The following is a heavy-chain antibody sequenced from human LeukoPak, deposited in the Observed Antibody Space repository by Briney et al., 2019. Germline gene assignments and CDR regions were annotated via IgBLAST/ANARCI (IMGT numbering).Heavy chain of an antibody. CDR3: ARDGMWFGEFRFDY. V-gene: IGHV4-39*07. D-gene: IGHD3-10*01. CDR2: IYFSGSI. Sequence: SETLSLTCTVSGGSISSTTYYWGWIRQPPGKGLEWIGSIYFSGSIYYNPSLKSRVTISVDTSKNQFSLKLSSVTDADTAVYYCARDGMWFGEFRFDYWGQGTLVTVSS. J-gene: IGHJ4*02. CDR1: GGSISSTTYY.